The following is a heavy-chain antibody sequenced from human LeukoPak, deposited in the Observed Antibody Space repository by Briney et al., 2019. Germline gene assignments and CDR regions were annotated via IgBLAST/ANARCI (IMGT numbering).Heavy chain of an antibody. V-gene: IGHV1-2*02. CDR3: ARDGGFGELPDY. CDR1: GYIFTGYY. CDR2: INPNSGGT. Sequence: ASVKVSCKASGYIFTGYYMHWVRQAPGQGVEWMGWINPNSGGTNYAQKFQGRVTMTRDTSISTAYMELSRLRSDDTAVYYCARDGGFGELPDYWGQGTLVTVSS. J-gene: IGHJ4*02. D-gene: IGHD3-10*01.